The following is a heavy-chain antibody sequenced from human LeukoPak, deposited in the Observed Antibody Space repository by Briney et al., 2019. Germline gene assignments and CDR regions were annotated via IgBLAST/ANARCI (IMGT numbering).Heavy chain of an antibody. CDR1: GYTFSSYG. CDR2: ISAYNGNT. CDR3: ARDYGSGSNYRFDY. D-gene: IGHD3-10*01. V-gene: IGHV1-18*01. J-gene: IGHJ4*02. Sequence: ASVKVSRKPSGYTFSSYGFCCVCEAPGQGLEWVGWISAYNGNTNNPQKLQSRVTMTTATSTSTANMELRSLRSEDTAVYYCARDYGSGSNYRFDYWGQGNLVTVSS.